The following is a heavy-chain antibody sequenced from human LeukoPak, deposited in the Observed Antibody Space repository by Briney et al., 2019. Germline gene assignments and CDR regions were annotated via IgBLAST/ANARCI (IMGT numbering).Heavy chain of an antibody. CDR1: GGSLSSYY. V-gene: IGHV4-34*01. CDR3: ARGIKRYYYYGLGSFPYDS. D-gene: IGHD3-10*01. CDR2: MHRDGRS. Sequence: PSETLSLTCAVYGGSLSSYYWSWVRQSPGKGLEWIGEMHRDGRSDYNPSLGSRVTISVDASKNQFSLYLRSMTAADTAVCYCARGIKRYYYYGLGSFPYDSWGQGSLVTVSS. J-gene: IGHJ4*02.